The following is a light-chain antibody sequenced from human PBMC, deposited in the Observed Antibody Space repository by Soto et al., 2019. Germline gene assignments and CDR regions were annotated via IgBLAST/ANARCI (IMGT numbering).Light chain of an antibody. V-gene: IGKV2-28*01. Sequence: EIVMTQSPLSLPVTPGEPASISCRSSQSLLHYNGFNYLDWYLQKPGQSPQLLIYLGSNRASGVPDRFSGSGSGTDFALKISRVVAEDVGVYYCMQSLQSPRTFGQGTNLEIK. J-gene: IGKJ2*02. CDR1: QSLLHYNGFNY. CDR3: MQSLQSPRT. CDR2: LGS.